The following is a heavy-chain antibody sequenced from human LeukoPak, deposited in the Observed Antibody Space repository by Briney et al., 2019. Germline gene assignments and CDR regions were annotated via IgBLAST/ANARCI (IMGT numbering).Heavy chain of an antibody. CDR2: IRYDGSNQ. Sequence: PGGSLRLSCAASGFTSSYYGMHWVRQAPGKGLEWVAGIRYDGSNQYYADSVKGRFTISRDNPRNTLYLQMNSLRAEDTAVYYCARDDCSSTTCYAYWGQGTLVTVSS. D-gene: IGHD2-2*01. CDR1: GFTSSYYG. V-gene: IGHV3-33*01. CDR3: ARDDCSSTTCYAY. J-gene: IGHJ4*02.